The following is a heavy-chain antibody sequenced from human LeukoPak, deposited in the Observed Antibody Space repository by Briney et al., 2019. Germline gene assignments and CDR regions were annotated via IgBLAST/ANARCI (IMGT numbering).Heavy chain of an antibody. J-gene: IGHJ4*02. CDR2: INHSGST. CDR1: GGSFSGYY. Sequence: PSETLSLTCAVYGGSFSGYYWSWIRQPPGKGLEWIGEINHSGSTNYNPSLKSRVTISVDTSKNQFSLRLSSVTAADTAVYYCARQTGGSSDDYWGQGTLVTVSS. V-gene: IGHV4-34*01. D-gene: IGHD1-26*01. CDR3: ARQTGGSSDDY.